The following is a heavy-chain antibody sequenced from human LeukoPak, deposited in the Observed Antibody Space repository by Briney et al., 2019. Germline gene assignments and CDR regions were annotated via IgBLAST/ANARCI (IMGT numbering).Heavy chain of an antibody. CDR2: ISYDGSNK. J-gene: IGHJ6*03. CDR3: GKRGGYDAPQYYYYYLDV. CDR1: GFTFSSYT. V-gene: IGHV3-30*04. Sequence: GGSLRLSCAASGFTFSSYTMHWVRQAPGKGLEWVAVISYDGSNKYYADSVKGRFTISRDNSKNTLYLQMKSLRAEDTAVYYCGKRGGYDAPQYYYYYLDVWGKGTTVTISS. D-gene: IGHD3-3*01.